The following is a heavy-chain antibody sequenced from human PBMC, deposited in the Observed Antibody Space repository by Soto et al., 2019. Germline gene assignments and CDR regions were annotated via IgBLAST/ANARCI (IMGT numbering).Heavy chain of an antibody. CDR3: ARGSYYYDSSGYYHY. D-gene: IGHD3-22*01. CDR2: IYYSGST. Sequence: SETLSLTCTVSGGSISSGDYYWSWIRQPPGKGLEWIGYIYYSGSTYYNPSLKSRVTISVDTSKNQFSLKLSSVTAADTAAYYCARGSYYYDSSGYYHYWGKGTLVTVAS. V-gene: IGHV4-30-4*01. CDR1: GGSISSGDYY. J-gene: IGHJ4*02.